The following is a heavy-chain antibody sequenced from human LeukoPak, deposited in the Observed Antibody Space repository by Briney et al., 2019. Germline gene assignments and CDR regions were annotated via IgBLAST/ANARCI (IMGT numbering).Heavy chain of an antibody. J-gene: IGHJ4*02. CDR2: IYYSGST. Sequence: SETLSLTCTVSGGSISSYYWSWIRQPPGKGLEWIGYIYYSGSTNYNPSLKSRVTISVDTSKNQFSLKLSSVTAADTAVYYCARATDDSSGYYYISDYWGQGTLVTVSS. V-gene: IGHV4-59*01. CDR3: ARATDDSSGYYYISDY. D-gene: IGHD3-22*01. CDR1: GGSISSYY.